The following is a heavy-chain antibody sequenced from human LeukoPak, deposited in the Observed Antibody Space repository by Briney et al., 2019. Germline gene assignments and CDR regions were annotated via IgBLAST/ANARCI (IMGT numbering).Heavy chain of an antibody. Sequence: QTGGSLRLSCAASGFSVSSSYMYWVRQAPGKGLEWVSFFYRGDTTYYAESVRGRFAISRDNSKNTLYLLMNSLISEDTAVYYCAREVISIPSYFDSWGQGTLVTVSS. D-gene: IGHD2-21*01. CDR2: FYRGDTT. J-gene: IGHJ4*02. V-gene: IGHV3-53*01. CDR1: GFSVSSSY. CDR3: AREVISIPSYFDS.